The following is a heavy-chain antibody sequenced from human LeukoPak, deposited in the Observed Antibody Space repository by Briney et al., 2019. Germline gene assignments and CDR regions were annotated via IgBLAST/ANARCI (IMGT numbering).Heavy chain of an antibody. CDR3: ARGRTGSWFDP. J-gene: IGHJ5*02. CDR1: GGSISSGGYY. CDR2: IYLSGST. D-gene: IGHD1-1*01. Sequence: SETLSLTCTVSGGSISSGGYYWSWIRQHPGKGLEWIGYIYLSGSTYYNPSLKSRVTISVHTSKNQFSLKLSSVTAADTSVYYDARGRTGSWFDPWGQGTLVTVSS. V-gene: IGHV4-31*03.